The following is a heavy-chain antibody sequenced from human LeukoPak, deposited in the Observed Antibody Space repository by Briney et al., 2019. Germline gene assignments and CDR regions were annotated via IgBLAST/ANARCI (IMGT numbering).Heavy chain of an antibody. V-gene: IGHV3-66*04. J-gene: IGHJ3*02. CDR3: ARRELLGYSYGLRTFNI. CDR1: GLTVSSNY. CDR2: IYSGGIYNDGTT. D-gene: IGHD5-18*01. Sequence: GGSLRLSCAASGLTVSSNYMSWVRQAPGKGLEWVSVIYSGGIYNDGTTNYGDSVKGRFTISRDNSKNTLYLQMNSLRAEDTAVYYCARRELLGYSYGLRTFNIWGQGTTVTVSS.